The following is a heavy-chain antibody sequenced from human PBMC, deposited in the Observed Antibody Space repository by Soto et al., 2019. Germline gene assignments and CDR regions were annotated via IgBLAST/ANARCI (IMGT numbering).Heavy chain of an antibody. CDR3: GRALGYASGAAH. V-gene: IGHV3-74*01. J-gene: IGHJ4*02. Sequence: EVQLEESGGGLVQPGGSLRLSCAASGFTLSMYWMHWVRQVPGKGLLWVSRVSGDGSDKNYADSVKGRFTISRDNAKNTLYLEMNSLGAEDSAVYYCGRALGYASGAAHWGRGTLVTVSS. D-gene: IGHD6-19*01. CDR1: GFTLSMYW. CDR2: VSGDGSDK.